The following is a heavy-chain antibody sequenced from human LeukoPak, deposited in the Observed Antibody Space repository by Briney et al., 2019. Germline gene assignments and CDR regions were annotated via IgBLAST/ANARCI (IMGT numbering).Heavy chain of an antibody. CDR1: GFTFSATG. CDR2: ISYDGSNK. J-gene: IGHJ6*02. V-gene: IGHV3-30*18. CDR3: AKDAGYSSGWLVYYYYGMDV. D-gene: IGHD6-19*01. Sequence: GGSLRLSCVASGFTFSATGMHWVRQAPGKGLEWVAVISYDGSNKYYADSVKGRFTISRDNSKNTLYLQMNSLRAEDTAVYYCAKDAGYSSGWLVYYYYGMDVWGQGTTVTVSS.